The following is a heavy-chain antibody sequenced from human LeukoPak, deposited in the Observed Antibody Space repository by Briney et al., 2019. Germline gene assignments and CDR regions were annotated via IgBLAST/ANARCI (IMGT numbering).Heavy chain of an antibody. Sequence: SQTLSLTCAISGDSVSSNSAAWNWIRQSPSRGLEWLGRTYYRSKWYNDYAVSVKSRVTINPDTSKNQFSLQLNSVTAADTAVYYCASRYYDILTGYYDGMDVWGQGTTVTVSS. D-gene: IGHD3-9*01. CDR2: TYYRSKWYN. CDR3: ASRYYDILTGYYDGMDV. J-gene: IGHJ6*02. CDR1: GDSVSSNSAA. V-gene: IGHV6-1*01.